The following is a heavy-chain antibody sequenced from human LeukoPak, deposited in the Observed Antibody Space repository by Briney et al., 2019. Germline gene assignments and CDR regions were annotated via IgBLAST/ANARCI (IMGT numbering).Heavy chain of an antibody. V-gene: IGHV3-7*04. CDR1: GLTFSSYW. D-gene: IGHD3-16*01. CDR2: IKYDGSET. CDR3: ARDSTLSNY. J-gene: IGHJ4*02. Sequence: GGSLRLSCAASGLTFSSYWMTWVRQAPGKGLEWVATIKYDGSETYYVDSVGGRFSISRDNAKNSLYLQMNSLSAEDTAVYYCARDSTLSNYWGQGTLVTVSS.